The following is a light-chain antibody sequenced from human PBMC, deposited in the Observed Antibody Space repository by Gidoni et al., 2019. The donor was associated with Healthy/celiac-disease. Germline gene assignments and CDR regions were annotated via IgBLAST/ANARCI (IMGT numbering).Light chain of an antibody. CDR1: KLGAKY. V-gene: IGLV3-1*01. Sequence: SYELTQPPPVSGSPGQTASITCPGDKLGAKYACCDQQKPGQSPVLVIYHDSKRPSGIPERFSGSNSANTATLPISWTQAMDEADYYCQAWDSSTAVYVFGTGTKVTVL. CDR2: HDS. J-gene: IGLJ1*01. CDR3: QAWDSSTAVYV.